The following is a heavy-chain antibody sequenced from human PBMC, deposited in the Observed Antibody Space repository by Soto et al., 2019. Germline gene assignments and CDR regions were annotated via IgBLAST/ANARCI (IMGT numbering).Heavy chain of an antibody. CDR2: IYYSGST. V-gene: IGHV4-59*01. J-gene: IGHJ3*02. Sequence: PSETLSLTCTVSGGSISSYYWSWIRQPPGKGLEWIGYIYYSGSTNYNPSLKSRVTISVDTSKNQFSLKLSSVTAADTAVYYCARAPGAGAFDIWGQGTMVTVSS. CDR1: GGSISSYY. CDR3: ARAPGAGAFDI.